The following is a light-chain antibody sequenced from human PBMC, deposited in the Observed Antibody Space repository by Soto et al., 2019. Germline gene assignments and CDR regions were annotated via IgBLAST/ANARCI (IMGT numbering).Light chain of an antibody. J-gene: IGKJ5*01. V-gene: IGKV3-20*01. Sequence: EIVLTQSPGTLSLSPGERATLSCRASQSVSSSYLAWYQQKPGQAPRLLIYGASSRATGIPDRFSGSGSGTDFTLTISELEPEDFAVYYCQQYGSLPITFGQGTRLEIK. CDR2: GAS. CDR1: QSVSSSY. CDR3: QQYGSLPIT.